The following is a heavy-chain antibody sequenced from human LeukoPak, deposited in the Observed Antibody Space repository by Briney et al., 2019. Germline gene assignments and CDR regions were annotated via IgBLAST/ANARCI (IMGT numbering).Heavy chain of an antibody. V-gene: IGHV1-69*13. D-gene: IGHD5-24*01. CDR3: ARGNGYNDAFDI. CDR2: IIPICGTA. CDR1: GGTFSSYA. Sequence: GASVKVSCKASGGTFSSYAISWVRQAPGQGLEWMRGIIPICGTANYAQKVQGRVTITADESTSTAYMELSRLRSEDTAVYYCARGNGYNDAFDIWGQGTMVTVSS. J-gene: IGHJ3*02.